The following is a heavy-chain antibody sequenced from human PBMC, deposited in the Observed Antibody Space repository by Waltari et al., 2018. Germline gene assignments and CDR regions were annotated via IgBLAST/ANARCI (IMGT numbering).Heavy chain of an antibody. CDR2: ISYEGSNQ. CDR1: GFTFSDYG. V-gene: IGHV3-30*18. J-gene: IGHJ6*02. CDR3: AKGGLASTYYYSPMDV. D-gene: IGHD3-22*01. Sequence: QVHLAESGGGVVQPGRSLRLSCVTSGFTFSDYGMHWVRQTPGKWVEWVAMISYEGSNQYYADSVKGRFTISRDNFKHTLYLQISSLTTNDTGVYYCAKGGLASTYYYSPMDVWGHGTSVTVSS.